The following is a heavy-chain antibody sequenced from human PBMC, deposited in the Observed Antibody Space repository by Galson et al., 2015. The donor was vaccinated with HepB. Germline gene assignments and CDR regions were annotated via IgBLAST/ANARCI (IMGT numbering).Heavy chain of an antibody. CDR2: IWYDGSNK. Sequence: SLRLSCAASGFTFSSYGMHWVRQAPGKGLEWVAVIWYDGSNKYYADSVKGRFTISRDNSKNTLYLQMNSLRAEDTAVYYCARDGEYSSSWYGYWGQGTLVTVSS. J-gene: IGHJ4*02. V-gene: IGHV3-33*08. CDR3: ARDGEYSSSWYGY. CDR1: GFTFSSYG. D-gene: IGHD6-13*01.